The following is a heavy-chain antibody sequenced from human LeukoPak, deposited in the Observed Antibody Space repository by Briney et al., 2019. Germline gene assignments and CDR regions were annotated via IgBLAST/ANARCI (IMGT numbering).Heavy chain of an antibody. V-gene: IGHV3-15*01. CDR3: AKVLSSSWGYFGF. CDR2: VTSKAVGETT. D-gene: IGHD6-13*01. CDR1: GFTFSNAW. J-gene: IGHJ4*02. Sequence: GGSLRLSCAASGFTFSNAWMNWVRQAPGKGLEWVGRVTSKAVGETTDYAAPVKGRFTISRDNSKNTLYVQMNSLRPEDTAIYYCAKVLSSSWGYFGFWGQGTLVTVSS.